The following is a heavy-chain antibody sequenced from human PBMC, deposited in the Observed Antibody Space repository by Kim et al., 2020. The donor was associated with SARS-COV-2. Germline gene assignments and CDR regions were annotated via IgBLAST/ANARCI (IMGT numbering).Heavy chain of an antibody. V-gene: IGHV3-30*07. D-gene: IGHD6-6*01. Sequence: VKGRFTISRDNSKNTLYLQMNSLRAEDPAVYYCARGGQLADYYYYYGMDVWGQGTTVTVSS. CDR3: ARGGQLADYYYYYGMDV. J-gene: IGHJ6*02.